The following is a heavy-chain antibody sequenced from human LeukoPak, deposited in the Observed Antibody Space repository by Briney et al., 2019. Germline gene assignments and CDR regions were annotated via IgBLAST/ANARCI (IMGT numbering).Heavy chain of an antibody. CDR2: IYYSGST. D-gene: IGHD3-10*01. CDR1: GGSISSYY. Sequence: KPSETLSLTCTVSGGSISSYYWSWIRQPPGKGLEWIGYIYYSGSTNYNPSLKSRVTISVDTSKNQFSLKLSSVTAADTAVYYCARDHGGYFDYWGQGTLVTVSS. CDR3: ARDHGGYFDY. J-gene: IGHJ4*02. V-gene: IGHV4-59*01.